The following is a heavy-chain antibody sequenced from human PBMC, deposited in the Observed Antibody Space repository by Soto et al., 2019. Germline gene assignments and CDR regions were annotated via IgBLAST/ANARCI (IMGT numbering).Heavy chain of an antibody. V-gene: IGHV4-39*01. J-gene: IGHJ6*04. CDR2: IYYSGTT. CDR1: GDSITSNSYF. D-gene: IGHD2-2*01. Sequence: SETLSHTCTVSGDSITSNSYFWAWIRQPPGKGLEWIGSIYYSGTTYYNPSLKSRVTISVDRSKNQFSLKLSSVTAADTAVYYCARPSPYCMSTSCYAVCYYGMDVWGKGTRGAV. CDR3: ARPSPYCMSTSCYAVCYYGMDV.